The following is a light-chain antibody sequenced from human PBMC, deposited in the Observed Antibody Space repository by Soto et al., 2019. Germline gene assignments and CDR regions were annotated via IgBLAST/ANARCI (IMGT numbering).Light chain of an antibody. CDR1: QGINTF. V-gene: IGKV1-9*01. J-gene: IGKJ4*01. Sequence: IQVTRWPSSLSACVGERLTITFRASQGINTFLACHQQKPGKAPKLLIYAASTLQSGVPSRFSGSGSGTDFTLTISSLQPEDFATYYCQQLESYPPTFGGGTKVDIK. CDR3: QQLESYPPT. CDR2: AAS.